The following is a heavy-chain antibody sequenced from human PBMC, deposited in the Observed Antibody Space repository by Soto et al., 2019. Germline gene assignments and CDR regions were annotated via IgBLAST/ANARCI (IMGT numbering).Heavy chain of an antibody. CDR3: ARAPAFDI. CDR1: GGSISSGGYS. J-gene: IGHJ3*02. V-gene: IGHV4-30-2*01. CDR2: IYHSGST. Sequence: SETLSLTCAVSGGSISSGGYSWSWIRQPPGKGLEWIGYIYHSGSTYYNPSLKSRVTISVDRSKNQFSLNLSSVTAADTAVYYCARAPAFDIWGQGTTVTVSS.